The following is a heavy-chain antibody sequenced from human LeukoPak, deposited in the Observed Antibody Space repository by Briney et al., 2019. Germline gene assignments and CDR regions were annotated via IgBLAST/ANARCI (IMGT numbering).Heavy chain of an antibody. V-gene: IGHV1-69*06. CDR1: GGTFSSYA. CDR2: IIPIFGTA. D-gene: IGHD3-16*01. CDR3: ARDGGFYYYYYYMDV. J-gene: IGHJ6*03. Sequence: ASVKVSCKASGGTFSSYAISRVRQAPGQGLEWMGGIIPIFGTANYAQKFQGRVTITADKSTSTAYMELSSLRSEDTAVYYCARDGGFYYYYYYMDVWGKGTTVTVSS.